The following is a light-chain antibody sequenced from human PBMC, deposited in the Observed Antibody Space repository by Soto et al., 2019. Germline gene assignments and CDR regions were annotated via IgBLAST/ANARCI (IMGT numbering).Light chain of an antibody. CDR2: GVS. CDR3: QSYNVWPFA. V-gene: IGKV3-15*01. CDR1: ESLFGF. J-gene: IGKJ2*01. Sequence: EIVMTQSPATLSVSPGERVTLSCRASESLFGFLAWYQHKPGQAPRLLIYGVSTKATGVPARFSGSGSATDFTLTITSLQSDDSAVYYCQSYNVWPFAFGQGTKLEI.